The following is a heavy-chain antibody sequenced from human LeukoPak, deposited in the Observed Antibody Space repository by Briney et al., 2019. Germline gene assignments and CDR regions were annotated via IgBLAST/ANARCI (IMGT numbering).Heavy chain of an antibody. J-gene: IGHJ5*02. Sequence: PSQTLSLTCTVSGGSISSGSYYWSWIRQPAGKGLEWIGRIYTSGSTNYNPSLKSRVTISVDTSKNQFSLELSSVTAADTAVYYCARDGCSGGSCKYNWFDPWGQGTLVTVSS. CDR1: GGSISSGSYY. CDR3: ARDGCSGGSCKYNWFDP. CDR2: IYTSGST. D-gene: IGHD2-15*01. V-gene: IGHV4-61*02.